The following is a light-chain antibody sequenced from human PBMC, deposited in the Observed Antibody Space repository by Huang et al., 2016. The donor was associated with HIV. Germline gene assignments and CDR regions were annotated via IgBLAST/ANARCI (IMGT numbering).Light chain of an antibody. J-gene: IGKJ1*01. V-gene: IGKV1-5*01. Sequence: DIQMTQSPSTLSASVGDRVTITCRASQSFTTWLAWYQQKPGKAPKLLIYDVSSLESGVPSRFSGSGSGTEFTLTINSLQPDDFATYYCQQYDGYPWTFGQGTKVEIK. CDR1: QSFTTW. CDR2: DVS. CDR3: QQYDGYPWT.